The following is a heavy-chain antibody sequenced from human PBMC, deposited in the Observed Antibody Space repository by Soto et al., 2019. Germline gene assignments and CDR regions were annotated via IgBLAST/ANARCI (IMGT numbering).Heavy chain of an antibody. Sequence: QVQLVESGGGVVQPGRSLRLSCAASGFTFSNYAMHWVRQAPGKGLEWVAVISYDGSNKYYADSVQGRFTISRDNSKNTLYLRMNSLRAEDTAVYYCARDGGTYCSGGSCYRRYYFDYWGQGTLVTVSS. CDR3: ARDGGTYCSGGSCYRRYYFDY. D-gene: IGHD2-15*01. CDR2: ISYDGSNK. CDR1: GFTFSNYA. V-gene: IGHV3-30-3*01. J-gene: IGHJ4*02.